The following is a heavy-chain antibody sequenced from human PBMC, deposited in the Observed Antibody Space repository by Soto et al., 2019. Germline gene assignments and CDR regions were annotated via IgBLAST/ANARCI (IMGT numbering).Heavy chain of an antibody. J-gene: IGHJ6*02. Sequence: VGSLRLSCAASGFTFGNYWMHWVRQAPGKGLVWVARINGDGISTYYADSVRGRFLISRDNAKDTLYLQMSNLRAEDTALYYCARAWDVTGPLYHYQDMDVWGQGTTVTVSS. D-gene: IGHD1-26*01. CDR1: GFTFGNYW. V-gene: IGHV3-74*01. CDR2: INGDGIST. CDR3: ARAWDVTGPLYHYQDMDV.